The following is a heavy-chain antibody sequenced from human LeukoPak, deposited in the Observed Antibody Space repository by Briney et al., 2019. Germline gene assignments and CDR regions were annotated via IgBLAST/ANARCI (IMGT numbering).Heavy chain of an antibody. CDR2: IIPIFGTA. CDR3: ARDTQGYCSSTSCYEALGDY. D-gene: IGHD2-2*01. J-gene: IGHJ4*02. Sequence: ASVKVSCTASGGTFSSYAISWVRQAPGQGLEWMGGIIPIFGTANYAQKFQGRVTITADESTSTAYMELSSLRSEDTAVYYCARDTQGYCSSTSCYEALGDYWGQGTLVTVSS. V-gene: IGHV1-69*13. CDR1: GGTFSSYA.